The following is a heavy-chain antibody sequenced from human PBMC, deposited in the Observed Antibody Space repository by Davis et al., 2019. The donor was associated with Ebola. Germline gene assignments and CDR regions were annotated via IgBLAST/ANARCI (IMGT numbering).Heavy chain of an antibody. CDR1: GYTFTSYY. CDR2: IIPMFRSP. V-gene: IGHV1-69*13. D-gene: IGHD3-22*01. J-gene: IGHJ5*02. CDR3: ARVRTGYYFDSSDSPSWLDP. Sequence: SVKVSCKASGYTFTSYYMHWVRQAPGLGLEWLGGIIPMFRSPNYAQKFQDRVTITADESTKTVYMELSRLRSEDAAVYYCARVRTGYYFDSSDSPSWLDPWGQGTLVIVSS.